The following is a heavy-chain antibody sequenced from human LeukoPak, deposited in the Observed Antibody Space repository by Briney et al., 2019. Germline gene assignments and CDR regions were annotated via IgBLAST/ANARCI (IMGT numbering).Heavy chain of an antibody. CDR3: ATETNGRHYDY. CDR1: GFTFYNYA. J-gene: IGHJ4*02. Sequence: GGSLRLSCAASGFTFYNYAMSWVRQAPGKGPEWVSSISSSGGSTYYADSVKGRFTISRDNANNFLYLQMNSLRAEDTAVYYCATETNGRHYDYWGQGTLLTVSS. V-gene: IGHV3-23*01. CDR2: ISSSGGST. D-gene: IGHD1-14*01.